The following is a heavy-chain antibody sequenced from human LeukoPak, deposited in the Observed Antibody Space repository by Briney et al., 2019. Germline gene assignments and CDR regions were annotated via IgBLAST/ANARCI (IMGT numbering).Heavy chain of an antibody. CDR3: ARVEVLARDENWFDP. CDR2: INPSGGST. V-gene: IGHV1-46*01. D-gene: IGHD3-10*01. J-gene: IGHJ5*02. CDR1: GYTFTSYY. Sequence: ASVKVSCKASGYTFTSYYMHWVRQAPGQGLEWMGIINPSGGSTSYAQKFQGRVTMTRDTSTSTAYMELSSLRSEDTAVYYCARVEVLARDENWFDPWGQGTLVTVSS.